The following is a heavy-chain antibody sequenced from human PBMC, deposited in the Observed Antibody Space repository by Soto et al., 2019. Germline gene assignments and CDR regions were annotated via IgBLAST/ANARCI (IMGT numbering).Heavy chain of an antibody. D-gene: IGHD5-12*01. CDR1: GFTFTSYW. CDR3: ARDQIKDYSGYDRRAFDY. V-gene: IGHV3-74*01. J-gene: IGHJ4*02. Sequence: GSLRLSCEASGFTFTSYWMHWVRQVPGKGLVWVSRINSDGSSTYYADSVKGRFTISRDNAKNTLYLQMNSLRAEDTAVYYCARDQIKDYSGYDRRAFDYWGQGALVTVSS. CDR2: INSDGSST.